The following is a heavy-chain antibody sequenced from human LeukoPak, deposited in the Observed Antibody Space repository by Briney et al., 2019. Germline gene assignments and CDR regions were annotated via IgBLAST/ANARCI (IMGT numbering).Heavy chain of an antibody. J-gene: IGHJ4*02. V-gene: IGHV4-4*07. CDR1: GGSISSYY. D-gene: IGHD1-20*01. CDR3: ARGPVTEVPLDY. Sequence: SSETLSLTCTVSGGSISSYYWSWIRQPAGKGLEWIGRIYTSGSTNYNPSLKSRATMSVDTSKNQFSLKLSSVTAADTAVYFCARGPVTEVPLDYWGQGILVTVSS. CDR2: IYTSGST.